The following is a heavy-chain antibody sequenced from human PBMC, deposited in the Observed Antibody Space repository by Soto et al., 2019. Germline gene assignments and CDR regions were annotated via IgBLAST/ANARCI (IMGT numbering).Heavy chain of an antibody. CDR2: IFYNGTA. CDR3: ARIGGWYAIDF. Sequence: VQLQQSGPGLVKPSETLSLTCSVSGGSVSSGSFHLSWIRESPGKGLQFIGSIFYNGTANYSPSLNNRVTIAIDTSQSQFSLQMVSVAAADTAVYYCARIGGWYAIDFWGQGNLVTVSS. J-gene: IGHJ4*02. CDR1: GGSVSSGSFH. V-gene: IGHV4-61*01. D-gene: IGHD2-2*01.